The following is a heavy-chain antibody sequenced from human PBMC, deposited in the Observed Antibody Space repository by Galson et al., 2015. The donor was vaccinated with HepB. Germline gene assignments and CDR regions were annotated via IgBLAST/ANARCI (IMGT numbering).Heavy chain of an antibody. J-gene: IGHJ4*02. Sequence: SLRLSCAASGFSFSTYTMNWVRQAPGKGLEWVASISTTANHIYYAGSVQGRFTISRDNAKNSLYLQLSSLRAEDTAVCYCAKDTPNPPARGWSYFDMWGQGTLVTVSS. CDR1: GFSFSTYT. CDR3: AKDTPNPPARGWSYFDM. D-gene: IGHD2-15*01. V-gene: IGHV3-21*01. CDR2: ISTTANHI.